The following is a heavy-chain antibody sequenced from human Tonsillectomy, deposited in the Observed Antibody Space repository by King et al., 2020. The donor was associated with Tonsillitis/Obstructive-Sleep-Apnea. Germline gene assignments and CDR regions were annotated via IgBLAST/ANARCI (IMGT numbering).Heavy chain of an antibody. CDR3: AITASVQHPVLH. CDR1: GFTFSSYA. Sequence: VQLVESGGGLVQPGGSLRLSCAASGFTFSSYAMSWVRQAPGKGLEWVSSISSSGGSTYYADSVKGRLTISRDNSHNTLSLQMNSLRAEDTAVYYCAITASVQHPVLHWGQGTLVAVSS. CDR2: ISSSGGST. D-gene: IGHD6-13*01. V-gene: IGHV3-23*04. J-gene: IGHJ4*02.